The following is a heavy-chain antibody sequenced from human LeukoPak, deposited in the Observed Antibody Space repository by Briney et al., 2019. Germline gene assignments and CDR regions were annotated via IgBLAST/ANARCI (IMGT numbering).Heavy chain of an antibody. CDR2: VYYSGST. CDR1: GGSISSYY. CDR3: SRPGTYYYDSSGYYLPSADWFDP. V-gene: IGHV4-59*08. J-gene: IGHJ5*02. Sequence: SETLSLTCTVSGGSISSYYWSWIRQPPGKGLEWIGYVYYSGSTNYNPSLKSRVTITVDTSKNQFSLKLSTMTAADEAADYCSRPGTYYYDSSGYYLPSADWFDPWGQGTLVTVSS. D-gene: IGHD3-22*01.